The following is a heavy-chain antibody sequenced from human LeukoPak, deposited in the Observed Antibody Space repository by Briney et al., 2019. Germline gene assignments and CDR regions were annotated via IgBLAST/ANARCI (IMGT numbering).Heavy chain of an antibody. Sequence: SETLSLTCTVSGGSISSSSYYWGWIRQPPGKGLEWIGSIYYSGSTYYNPSLKSRVTISVDTSKNQFSLKLSSVTAADTAVYYCAREASDSYGYGDRDYWGQGTLVTVSS. CDR3: AREASDSYGYGDRDY. V-gene: IGHV4-39*07. CDR1: GGSISSSSYY. J-gene: IGHJ4*02. D-gene: IGHD5-18*01. CDR2: IYYSGST.